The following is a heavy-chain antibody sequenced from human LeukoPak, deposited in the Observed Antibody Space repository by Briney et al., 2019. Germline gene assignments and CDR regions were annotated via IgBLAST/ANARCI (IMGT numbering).Heavy chain of an antibody. V-gene: IGHV3-23*01. CDR3: AKTSGRGYYMDV. J-gene: IGHJ6*03. D-gene: IGHD2-2*01. Sequence: GGSLRLSCAASGFIFSSYAMKWVRQAPGKGLEWASAISGSGGSTYYADSVKGRFTISRDNSKNTLYPQMNSLRAEDTAVYYCAKTSGRGYYMDVWGKGTTVIVSS. CDR2: ISGSGGST. CDR1: GFIFSSYA.